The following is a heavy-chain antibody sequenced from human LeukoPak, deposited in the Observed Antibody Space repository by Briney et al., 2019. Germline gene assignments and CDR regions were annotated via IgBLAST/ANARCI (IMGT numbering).Heavy chain of an antibody. CDR2: ISSGDNT. D-gene: IGHD2-2*01. CDR3: AKVGLPAAIDAFDI. Sequence: GGSLRLSCAASGFTFSTNAMSWVRQAPGKGLEWVSGISSGDNTYYVDSVKGRFTISRDNSKNTLFLQMNSLRAEDTAVYYCAKVGLPAAIDAFDIWGQGTMVTVSS. CDR1: GFTFSTNA. V-gene: IGHV3-23*01. J-gene: IGHJ3*02.